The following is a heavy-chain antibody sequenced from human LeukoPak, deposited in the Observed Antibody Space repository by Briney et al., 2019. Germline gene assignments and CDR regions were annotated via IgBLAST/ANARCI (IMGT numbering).Heavy chain of an antibody. V-gene: IGHV7-4-1*02. CDR2: IITSTGNP. CDR1: VYTFTTYA. D-gene: IGHD4-17*01. Sequence: ASEKVSCKASVYTFTTYAMNWVRQAPGQGLEWMGWIITSTGNPTYAQGFTGRFVFSLDTSASTAYLQLSSLKSEDTAVYYCARDIGEGYFDYWGQGTLVTVSS. J-gene: IGHJ4*02. CDR3: ARDIGEGYFDY.